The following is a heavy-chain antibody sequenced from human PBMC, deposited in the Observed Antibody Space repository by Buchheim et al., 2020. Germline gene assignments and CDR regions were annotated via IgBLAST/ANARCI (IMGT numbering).Heavy chain of an antibody. CDR1: GISFSRYS. V-gene: IGHV3-30*04. Sequence: QVQLVESGGGVVQPGRSLRLSCAASGISFSRYSMHWVRQAPGKGLERVAVISDDATRTNYADSVRGRFTFSRDNSRNTLYLQMGSLRLDDTAVFYCASDLSGGGLDYWGQGTL. J-gene: IGHJ4*02. D-gene: IGHD2-15*01. CDR3: ASDLSGGGLDY. CDR2: ISDDATRT.